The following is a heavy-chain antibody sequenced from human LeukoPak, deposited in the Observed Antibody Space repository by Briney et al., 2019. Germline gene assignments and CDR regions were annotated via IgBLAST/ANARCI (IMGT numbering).Heavy chain of an antibody. D-gene: IGHD6-19*01. Sequence: GGSLRLSCAASGFTFSSYGMHWVRQAPGKGLEWVAVISYDGSNRSYADSVKGRFTISRDNSKNTLYLQMNSLRAEDTAVYYCARGGWYTDYWGQGTLVTVSS. CDR2: ISYDGSNR. J-gene: IGHJ4*02. CDR3: ARGGWYTDY. CDR1: GFTFSSYG. V-gene: IGHV3-30*03.